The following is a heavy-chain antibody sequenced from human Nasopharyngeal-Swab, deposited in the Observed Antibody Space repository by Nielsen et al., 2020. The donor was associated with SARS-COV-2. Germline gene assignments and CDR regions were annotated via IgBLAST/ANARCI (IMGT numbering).Heavy chain of an antibody. CDR2: IHHSGSA. Sequence: SETLSLTCTVSGGSISSSSYYWGWIRQPPGKGLEWIGEIHHSGSANYNPSLKSRVTMSVDKSKNQFSLKLSSVTAADTAVYYCARGTGNFDYWGQGTLVTVSS. D-gene: IGHD7-27*01. CDR1: GGSISSSSYY. J-gene: IGHJ4*02. CDR3: ARGTGNFDY. V-gene: IGHV4-39*07.